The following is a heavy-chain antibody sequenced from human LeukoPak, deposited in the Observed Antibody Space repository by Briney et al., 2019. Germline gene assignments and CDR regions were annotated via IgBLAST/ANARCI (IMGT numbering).Heavy chain of an antibody. CDR1: GGSISSGSYY. D-gene: IGHD3-22*01. CDR3: AREISLYPTKKHSDKLDY. V-gene: IGHV4-61*02. J-gene: IGHJ4*02. CDR2: IYTSGST. Sequence: SETLSLTCTVSGGSISSGSYYWRWIRQPAGKGLEWIGRIYTSGSTNYNPSLESRVTISVDTSKNQFSLKLSSVTAADTAVYYCAREISLYPTKKHSDKLDYWGQGTLVTVSS.